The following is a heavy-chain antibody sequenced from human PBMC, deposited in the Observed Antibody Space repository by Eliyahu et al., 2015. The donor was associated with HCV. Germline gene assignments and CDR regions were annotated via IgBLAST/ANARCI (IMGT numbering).Heavy chain of an antibody. J-gene: IGHJ4*02. CDR2: IYSGGST. V-gene: IGHV3-66*01. Sequence: EVQLVESGGGLVQPGGSLRLSCAASGFTVSSNYMSWVRQGPGEGAGWVSVIYSGGSTYYADSVKGRFTISRDNSKNTLYLQMNSLRAEDTAVYYCATHSWGSSSRGGDYWGQGTLVTVSS. CDR3: ATHSWGSSSRGGDY. CDR1: GFTVSSNY. D-gene: IGHD6-6*01.